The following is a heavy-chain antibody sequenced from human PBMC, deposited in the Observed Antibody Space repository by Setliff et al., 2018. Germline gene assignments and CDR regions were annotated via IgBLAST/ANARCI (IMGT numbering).Heavy chain of an antibody. Sequence: PGGSLRLSCAASGFIFNNYWMNWVRQPPGKGLEWIGSIYYSGSTYYNPSLKSRVTMSVDTSRNQLSLKLTSVTAADTAVYYCARHVGSRSRGYNYYYYYMDVWGKGTTVTVSS. D-gene: IGHD3-10*01. V-gene: IGHV4-39*01. CDR1: GFIFNNYW. CDR2: IYYSGST. CDR3: ARHVGSRSRGYNYYYYYMDV. J-gene: IGHJ6*03.